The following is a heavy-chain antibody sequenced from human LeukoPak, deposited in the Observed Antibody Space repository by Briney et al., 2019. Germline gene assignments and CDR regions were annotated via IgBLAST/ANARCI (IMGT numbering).Heavy chain of an antibody. CDR1: GYTFTGYY. Sequence: GASVKVSCKASGYTFTGYYMHWVRQAPGQGLEWMGWINPNSGGTNYAQKFQGRVTMTRDTSISTAYMELSRLRSDDTAVYYCARGWWEVGATTEPDFDYWGQGTLVTVSS. CDR2: INPNSGGT. D-gene: IGHD1-26*01. J-gene: IGHJ4*02. V-gene: IGHV1-2*02. CDR3: ARGWWEVGATTEPDFDY.